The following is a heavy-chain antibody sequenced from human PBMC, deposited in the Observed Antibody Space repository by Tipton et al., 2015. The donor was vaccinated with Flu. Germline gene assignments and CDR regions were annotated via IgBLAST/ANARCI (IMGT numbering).Heavy chain of an antibody. D-gene: IGHD3-10*01. J-gene: IGHJ4*02. Sequence: TLSLTCTVSGCSISSHYWSWIRQPPGKGLEWIGYTYFTGSTKYSSSLTSRVTISVDTSKNQFSLKLSSVTAADTAVYYCARSYNSGAGSYYGYWGEGTLVTLAS. V-gene: IGHV4-59*08. CDR2: TYFTGST. CDR1: GCSISSHY. CDR3: ARSYNSGAGSYYGY.